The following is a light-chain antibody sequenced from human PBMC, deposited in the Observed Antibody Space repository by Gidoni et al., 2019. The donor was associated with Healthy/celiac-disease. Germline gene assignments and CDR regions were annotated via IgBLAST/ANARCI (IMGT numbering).Light chain of an antibody. V-gene: IGLV3-21*02. CDR1: NIGSKS. CDR3: QVWDSSSDHPNWV. J-gene: IGLJ3*02. Sequence: SYVLTPPPSVSVAPGQTARITCGGNNIGSKSVQWYQRKPGQAPVLVVYDDNDRPSGIPERFSGSNSGNTATLTISRVEAGDEADYYCQVWDSSSDHPNWVFGGGTKLTVL. CDR2: DDN.